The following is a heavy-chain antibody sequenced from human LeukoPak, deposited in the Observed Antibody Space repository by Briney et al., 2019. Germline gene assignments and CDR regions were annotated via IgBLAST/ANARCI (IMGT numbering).Heavy chain of an antibody. D-gene: IGHD1-1*01. CDR2: IYYTGSN. V-gene: IGHV4-59*11. CDR3: ATDRERAFDI. Sequence: SETLSLTCIVSGGSITSHYWRWIRQPPGKGLEWTGCIYYTGSNNYNSLKSRVTISVDTSKNRFSLKLSSVTAADTAVYYCATDRERAFDIWGQGTMVTVSS. CDR1: GGSITSHY. J-gene: IGHJ3*02.